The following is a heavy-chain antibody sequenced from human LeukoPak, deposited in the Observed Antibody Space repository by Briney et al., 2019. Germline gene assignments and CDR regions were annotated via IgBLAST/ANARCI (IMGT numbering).Heavy chain of an antibody. V-gene: IGHV4-59*01. CDR3: ARYILYKRIGFDY. CDR1: GGSISSYY. CDR2: IYYSGST. Sequence: PSETLSLTCTVSGGSISSYYRSWIRQPPGKGLEWVGYIYYSGSTNYSPSLKSRVTISVDTSKNQCSLKLSSVTAADTAVYYCARYILYKRIGFDYWGQGTLVTVSS. D-gene: IGHD2-8*01. J-gene: IGHJ4*02.